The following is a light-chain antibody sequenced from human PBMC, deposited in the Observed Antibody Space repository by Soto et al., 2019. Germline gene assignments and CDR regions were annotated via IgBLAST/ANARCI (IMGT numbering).Light chain of an antibody. CDR1: QSISNW. V-gene: IGKV1-5*01. J-gene: IGKJ1*01. CDR2: HAS. CDR3: QQYNNWPRT. Sequence: DNPITRPPSTLPASVGDRVTITYRASQSISNWLAWYQQKPGTAPKLLIYHASTLESGVPSRFSGSGSGTEFTLTISSLQSEDFAVYYCQQYNNWPRTFGQGTKVDIK.